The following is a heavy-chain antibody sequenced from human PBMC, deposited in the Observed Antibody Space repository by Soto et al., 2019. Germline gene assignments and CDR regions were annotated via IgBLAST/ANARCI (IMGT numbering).Heavy chain of an antibody. CDR3: AGEEFDAGRGHFGC. CDR1: GFTFSTSA. D-gene: IGHD2-8*02. J-gene: IGHJ4*02. V-gene: IGHV3-30-3*01. Sequence: QVQVVESGGGVVQPGGSLRLSCAASGFTFSTSAMHWVRQAPGKGLEWMAMISYGGNNKYYADSVKGRFTISRDISESTLYLQMNSLRTEDTAVYYCAGEEFDAGRGHFGCWGQGTLVSVSS. CDR2: ISYGGNNK.